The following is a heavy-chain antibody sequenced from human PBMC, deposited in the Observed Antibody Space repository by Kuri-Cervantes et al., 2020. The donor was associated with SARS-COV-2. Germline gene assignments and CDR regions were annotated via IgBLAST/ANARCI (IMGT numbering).Heavy chain of an antibody. V-gene: IGHV3-53*01. CDR3: ARDLGGVSGSFDY. Sequence: GGSLRLSCAASGFTVSGNYMSWVRQAPEKGLEWLSVIYTGDKTYYADSVKGRFTISRDNSKNTVYLQMNSLRAEDTAAYYCARDLGGVSGSFDYWGQGTLVTVSS. J-gene: IGHJ4*02. CDR2: IYTGDKT. CDR1: GFTVSGNY. D-gene: IGHD3-16*01.